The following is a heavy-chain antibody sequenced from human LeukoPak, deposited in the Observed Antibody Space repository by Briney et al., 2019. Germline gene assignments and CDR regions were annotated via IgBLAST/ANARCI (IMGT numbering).Heavy chain of an antibody. CDR2: IYYSGST. CDR3: ASKTYYYDSSGYLDAFDI. CDR1: GGSISSYY. D-gene: IGHD3-22*01. Sequence: NPSETLSLTCTVSGGSISSYYWSWIRQPPGRGLEWIGYIYYSGSTNYNPSLKSRVTISVGTSKNQFSLKLSSVTAADTAVYYCASKTYYYDSSGYLDAFDIWDQGTMVTVSS. V-gene: IGHV4-59*01. J-gene: IGHJ3*02.